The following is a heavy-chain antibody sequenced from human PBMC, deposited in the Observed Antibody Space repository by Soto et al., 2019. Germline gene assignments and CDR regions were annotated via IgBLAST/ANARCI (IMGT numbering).Heavy chain of an antibody. CDR2: ISWHSGNI. Sequence: EVQLVESGGGLVQPGRSLRLSCAASGFTFENYAMHWVRQAPGKGLEWVSGISWHSGNIGYADSVRGRFTISRDNAKNSLYLQKNSLRPEDTGLYYCAKDKLYSNYEHYFDYWGQGTLVTVSS. CDR1: GFTFENYA. J-gene: IGHJ4*02. CDR3: AKDKLYSNYEHYFDY. V-gene: IGHV3-9*01. D-gene: IGHD4-4*01.